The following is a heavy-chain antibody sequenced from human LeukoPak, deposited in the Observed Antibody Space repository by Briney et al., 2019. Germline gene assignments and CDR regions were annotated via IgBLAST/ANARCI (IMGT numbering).Heavy chain of an antibody. Sequence: ASVKVSCKTSGYTFTGYYMHWVRQAPGQGPEWMGWINPNSGGTNYAQKFQGGVTMTRDTSISTAYMELSRLRSDDTAVYYCARLDRGSTSLIYGMDVWGQGTTVTVSS. CDR1: GYTFTGYY. D-gene: IGHD2-2*01. V-gene: IGHV1-2*02. J-gene: IGHJ6*02. CDR2: INPNSGGT. CDR3: ARLDRGSTSLIYGMDV.